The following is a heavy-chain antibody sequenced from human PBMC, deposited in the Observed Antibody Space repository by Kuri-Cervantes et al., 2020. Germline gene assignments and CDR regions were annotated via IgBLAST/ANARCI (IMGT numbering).Heavy chain of an antibody. D-gene: IGHD2-21*02. Sequence: GGSLRLSCAASGFTFRTYDMHWVRQGSGKGLEWVSGIGKGGETFYAGSVKGRFTTSREDAKNSLYLQLNSLRDEDTAVYYCARDVSVTASYPYWYFDLWGRGTLVTVSS. CDR3: ARDVSVTASYPYWYFDL. J-gene: IGHJ2*01. CDR1: GFTFRTYD. V-gene: IGHV3-13*01. CDR2: IGKGGET.